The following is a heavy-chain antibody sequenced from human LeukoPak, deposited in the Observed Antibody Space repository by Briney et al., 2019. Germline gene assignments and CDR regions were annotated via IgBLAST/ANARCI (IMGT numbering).Heavy chain of an antibody. Sequence: PGGSLRLSCAASGFTFSTYAMHWVRQTPGKGLEWVAVISNHGNDGFYADSVKGRFTISRDNSRNTLYLQMDSLIAEDTAVYYCTRDRGPMNDFDSWGQGTLVTVSS. CDR2: ISNHGNDG. V-gene: IGHV3-30*01. J-gene: IGHJ4*02. D-gene: IGHD1-1*01. CDR3: TRDRGPMNDFDS. CDR1: GFTFSTYA.